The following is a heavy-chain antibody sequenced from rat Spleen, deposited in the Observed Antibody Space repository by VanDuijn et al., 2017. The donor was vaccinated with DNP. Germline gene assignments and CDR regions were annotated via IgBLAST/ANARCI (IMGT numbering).Heavy chain of an antibody. J-gene: IGHJ2*01. CDR3: VKANNWDY. Sequence: EVQLVESGGDLVQPGGSLKLSCIASGFTFNSYWMYWIRQTPGKGLEWIASINTDGSISYHLDSVKGRFTISRANAENTFYLQMNSLRSEDTATYYCVKANNWDYWGQGVMVTVSS. CDR1: GFTFNSYW. D-gene: IGHD5-1*01. V-gene: IGHV5-58*01. CDR2: INTDGSIS.